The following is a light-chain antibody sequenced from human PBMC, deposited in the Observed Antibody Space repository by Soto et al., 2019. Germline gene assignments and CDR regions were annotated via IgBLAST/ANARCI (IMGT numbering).Light chain of an antibody. CDR1: QSVSSN. J-gene: IGKJ3*01. CDR3: QQYNNWPPFT. CDR2: GAS. Sequence: EIVMTQSPATLSVSPGERATLSCRASQSVSSNLSWYHQKPGQDPRRLIYGASTRATGIPARFSGSGSGTEFTLPISSMQYDEFSVYYYQQYNNWPPFTFGPGTKVDIK. V-gene: IGKV3-15*01.